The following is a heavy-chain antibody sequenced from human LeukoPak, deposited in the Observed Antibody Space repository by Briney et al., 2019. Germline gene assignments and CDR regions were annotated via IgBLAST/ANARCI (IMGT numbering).Heavy chain of an antibody. J-gene: IGHJ4*02. Sequence: PSETLSLTCAVSGYSISSGYYWGWIRQPPGKELEWIGSIYYSGSTYYNPSLKSRVTISMDTSKNQFSLKLTSVTAADTAVYYCARGPLRYYFDYWGQGPLVTASS. D-gene: IGHD3-16*02. V-gene: IGHV4-38-2*01. CDR1: GYSISSGYY. CDR2: IYYSGST. CDR3: ARGPLRYYFDY.